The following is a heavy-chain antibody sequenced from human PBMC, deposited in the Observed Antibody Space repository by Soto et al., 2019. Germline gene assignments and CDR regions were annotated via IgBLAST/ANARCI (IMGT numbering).Heavy chain of an antibody. CDR1: GFTFSSYA. J-gene: IGHJ4*02. D-gene: IGHD6-6*01. CDR3: AKLKLGPRSWYFDY. CDR2: ISGSGGST. Sequence: GGSVRLSCAASGFTFSSYAMSWVRQAPGKGLEWVSAISGSGGSTYYADSVKGRFTISRDNSKNTLYLQMNSLRAEDTAVYYCAKLKLGPRSWYFDYWGQGTLVTVSS. V-gene: IGHV3-23*01.